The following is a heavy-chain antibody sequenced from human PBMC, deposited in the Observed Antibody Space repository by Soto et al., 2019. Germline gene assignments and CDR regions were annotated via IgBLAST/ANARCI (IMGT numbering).Heavy chain of an antibody. Sequence: QVQLVQSGAEVKKPGASVKVSCKASGYTFTSYDINWVRQATGQGLEWMGWMNPNSGNTGYAQKFQGRVTMTRNTSISTAYMELSSLRSEDTAVYYCARGGDILTGYYTNFDYWGQGTLVTVSS. CDR1: GYTFTSYD. V-gene: IGHV1-8*01. D-gene: IGHD3-9*01. J-gene: IGHJ4*02. CDR2: MNPNSGNT. CDR3: ARGGDILTGYYTNFDY.